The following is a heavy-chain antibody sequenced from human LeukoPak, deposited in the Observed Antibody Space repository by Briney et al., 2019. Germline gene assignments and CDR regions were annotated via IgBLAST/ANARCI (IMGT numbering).Heavy chain of an antibody. D-gene: IGHD5-18*01. CDR2: INSDGSST. J-gene: IGHJ4*02. V-gene: IGHV3-74*01. CDR3: ARLAEYSYGYIAY. CDR1: GFTFSSYW. Sequence: GGSPRLSCAASGFTFSSYWMHWVRQAPGKGLVWVSRINSDGSSTSYADSVKGRFTISRDNAKNTLYLQMNSLRAEDTAVYYCARLAEYSYGYIAYWGQGTLVTVSS.